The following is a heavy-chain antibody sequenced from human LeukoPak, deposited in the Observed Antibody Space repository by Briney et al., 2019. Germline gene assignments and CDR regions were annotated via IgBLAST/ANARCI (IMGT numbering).Heavy chain of an antibody. J-gene: IGHJ4*02. CDR3: ARGGIAARLPDY. D-gene: IGHD6-6*01. V-gene: IGHV4-39*01. CDR2: IYYSGST. CDR1: GGSISSGSYY. Sequence: KSSETLSLTCTVSGGSISSGSYYWGWIRQPPGKGLEWIGSIYYSGSTYYNPSLKSRVTISVDTSKNQFSLKLSSVTAADTAVYYCARGGIAARLPDYWGQGTLVTVSS.